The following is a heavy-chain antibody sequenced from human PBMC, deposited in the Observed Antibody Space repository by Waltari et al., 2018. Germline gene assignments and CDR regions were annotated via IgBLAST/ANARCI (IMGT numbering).Heavy chain of an antibody. D-gene: IGHD6-13*01. CDR1: GGTFSSSA. J-gene: IGHJ4*02. CDR2: IIPIFGTA. V-gene: IGHV1-69*13. CDR3: ARGPRGCWVDY. Sequence: QVQLVQTGAEVKKPGSSVKVSCKASGGTFSSSAISWVRPAPGQGLEWMGRIIPIFGTATYAQKFQGRVTMTADKSTSTAYMELGSLRSEDTAVYYCARGPRGCWVDYWGQGTLVTVSS.